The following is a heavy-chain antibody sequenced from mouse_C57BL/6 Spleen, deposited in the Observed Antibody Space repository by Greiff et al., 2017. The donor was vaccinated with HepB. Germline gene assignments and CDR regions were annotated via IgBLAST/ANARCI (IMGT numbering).Heavy chain of an antibody. CDR3: AREDSSGYDY. D-gene: IGHD3-2*02. J-gene: IGHJ2*01. Sequence: VQLQQSGAELARPGASVKMSCKASGYTFTSYTMHWVKQRPGQGLEWIGYINPSSGYTKYNQKFKDKATLTADKSSSTAYMQLSSLTSEDSADYYCAREDSSGYDYLVQGTTLTVSS. CDR1: GYTFTSYT. CDR2: INPSSGYT. V-gene: IGHV1-4*01.